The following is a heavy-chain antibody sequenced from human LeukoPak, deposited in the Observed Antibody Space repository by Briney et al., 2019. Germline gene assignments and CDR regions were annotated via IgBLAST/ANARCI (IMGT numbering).Heavy chain of an antibody. CDR2: IKQDGSEK. J-gene: IGHJ5*02. D-gene: IGHD2-2*01. V-gene: IGHV3-7*01. CDR3: ARDDCSSISCYHNWFDP. Sequence: GGSLRLSCAASGFTLSSDWMSWVRQAPGKGLEWVANIKQDGSEKYYVDSVKGRFTISRDNAKNSLYLQMNSLRAEDTAVYYCARDDCSSISCYHNWFDPWGQGTLVTVSS. CDR1: GFTLSSDW.